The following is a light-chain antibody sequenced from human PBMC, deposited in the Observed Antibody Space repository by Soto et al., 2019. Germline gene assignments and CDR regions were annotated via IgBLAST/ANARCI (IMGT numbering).Light chain of an antibody. Sequence: EIVMTQSPAILSVSPGERATLSCRASQSVSSNLAWYQQKPGQTPRLLIYGASTRATGIPARFSGSGSGTECTLTISSLQSEDFAIYYCQQYNNWLMLSFGGGTKVEIK. V-gene: IGKV3-15*01. J-gene: IGKJ4*01. CDR1: QSVSSN. CDR3: QQYNNWLMLS. CDR2: GAS.